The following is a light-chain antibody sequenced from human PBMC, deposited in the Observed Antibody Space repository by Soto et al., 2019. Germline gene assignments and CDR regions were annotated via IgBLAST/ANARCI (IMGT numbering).Light chain of an antibody. CDR1: NIGRKS. Sequence: SYELTQPPSVSVAPGQTARLTCAGNNIGRKSIQWYQQNPGQAPVLVVYDDTERPSGIPDRFSGSSSEHTATLTISMVEGGDEADYYCQVWDTNSFAVFGGGTKLTVL. J-gene: IGLJ2*01. V-gene: IGLV3-21*02. CDR3: QVWDTNSFAV. CDR2: DDT.